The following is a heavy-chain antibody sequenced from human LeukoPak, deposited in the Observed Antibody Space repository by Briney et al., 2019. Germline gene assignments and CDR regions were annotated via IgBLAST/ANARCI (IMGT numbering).Heavy chain of an antibody. D-gene: IGHD5-24*01. J-gene: IGHJ4*02. V-gene: IGHV3-21*06. CDR3: ARDSDGWSRDY. CDR1: GFTFSSHS. Sequence: GGSLRLSCAASGFTFSSHSMSWVRQAPGKGLEWISVISGNGHLIYWADSLKGRFTVSRDNAKNSLYLQINSLTVEDTAIYYCARDSDGWSRDYWGQGTLVTVSS. CDR2: ISGNGHLI.